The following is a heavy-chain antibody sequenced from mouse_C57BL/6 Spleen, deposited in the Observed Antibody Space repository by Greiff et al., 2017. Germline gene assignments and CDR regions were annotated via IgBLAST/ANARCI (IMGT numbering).Heavy chain of an antibody. Sequence: VQLQQSGAELVRPGTSVKVSCKASGYAFTNYLIEWVKQRPGQGLEWIGVINPGSGGTNYNEKFKGKATLTADKSSSTAYMQLSSLTSEDSAVYFCARVANFGYAMDYWGQGTSVTVSS. CDR3: ARVANFGYAMDY. D-gene: IGHD4-1*01. V-gene: IGHV1-54*01. J-gene: IGHJ4*01. CDR2: INPGSGGT. CDR1: GYAFTNYL.